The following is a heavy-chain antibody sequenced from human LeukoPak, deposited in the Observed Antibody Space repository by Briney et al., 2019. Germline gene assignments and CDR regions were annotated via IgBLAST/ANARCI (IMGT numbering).Heavy chain of an antibody. CDR2: IRQDGSVK. CDR3: AKDGRGPCSNADCHVSYHFDY. CDR1: GYTFSTYW. J-gene: IGHJ4*02. D-gene: IGHD2-8*01. V-gene: IGHV3-7*01. Sequence: GGSLSLSCAASGYTFSTYWMSWGPQAPGKGLEWVPNIRQDGSVKYYVDSEKGRFNIPRDNPKNPLYLHMNSLRADDTAVYYCAKDGRGPCSNADCHVSYHFDYWGQGILVTVSS.